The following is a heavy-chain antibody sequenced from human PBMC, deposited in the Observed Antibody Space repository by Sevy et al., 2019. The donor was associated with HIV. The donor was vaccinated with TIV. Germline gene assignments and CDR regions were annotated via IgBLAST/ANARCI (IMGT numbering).Heavy chain of an antibody. CDR3: ARGYRPYSSGWLYYFDY. J-gene: IGHJ4*02. V-gene: IGHV6-1*01. CDR1: GDSVSSNSAA. D-gene: IGHD6-19*01. CDR2: TYYRSKGYN. Sequence: SQTLSLTCAISGDSVSSNSAAWNWIRQSPSRGLEWLGRTYYRSKGYNDYAVSVKSRITINPDTSKNQFSLQLNSVSPEETAVYYCARGYRPYSSGWLYYFDYWGQGTLVTVSS.